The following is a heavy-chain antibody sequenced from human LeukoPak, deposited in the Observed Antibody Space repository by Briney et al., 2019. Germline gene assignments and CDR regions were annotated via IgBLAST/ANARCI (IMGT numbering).Heavy chain of an antibody. Sequence: GSLKLSCAASGFTFSDSPIHWVRQASGKGLEWMGRIRSKANNYATAYGASVKGRFTISRDNSKNTLYLQMSSLRAEDTAVYYCAKRSNSKCFDFWGQGTLVTVSS. V-gene: IGHV3-73*01. CDR1: GFTFSDSP. J-gene: IGHJ4*02. D-gene: IGHD5-24*01. CDR2: IRSKANNYAT. CDR3: AKRSNSKCFDF.